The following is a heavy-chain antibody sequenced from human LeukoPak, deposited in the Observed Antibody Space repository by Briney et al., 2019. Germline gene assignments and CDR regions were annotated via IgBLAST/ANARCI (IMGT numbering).Heavy chain of an antibody. CDR2: INRSGST. Sequence: PSETLSLTCAVYGGSFSGYYWSWIRQPPGKGLEWIGEINRSGSTNYNPSLKSRVTISVDTSKNQFSLKLSSVTAADTAVYYCATSGGSSQLDVWGKGTTVTVSS. J-gene: IGHJ6*04. CDR1: GGSFSGYY. V-gene: IGHV4-34*01. CDR3: ATSGGSSQLDV. D-gene: IGHD2-15*01.